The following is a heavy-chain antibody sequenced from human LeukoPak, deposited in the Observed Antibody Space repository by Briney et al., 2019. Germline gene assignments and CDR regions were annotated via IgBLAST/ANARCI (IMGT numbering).Heavy chain of an antibody. CDR2: ISTTGTYI. V-gene: IGHV3-21*01. CDR1: GFTFSSYS. Sequence: PWGSLRLSCAASGFTFSSYSMNWVRQAPGKGLEWVSSISTTGTYIYYADSVKGRFTISRDNAKKSLYLQMNSLRAEDTAVYYCARETDYGSHVDYWGQGTLVTVSS. D-gene: IGHD4-17*01. CDR3: ARETDYGSHVDY. J-gene: IGHJ4*02.